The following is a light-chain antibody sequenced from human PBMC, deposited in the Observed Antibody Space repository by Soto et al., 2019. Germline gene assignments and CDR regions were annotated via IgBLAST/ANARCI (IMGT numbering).Light chain of an antibody. V-gene: IGLV3-1*01. CDR2: EDN. CDR1: KLGDKY. CDR3: QAWDSSTHYV. Sequence: SYELTQPPSVSVSPGQTASIPCSGDKLGDKYASWYQQRPGQSPVVVIYEDNKRPPGIPGRFSGSNSGNTATLTISGTQATDEADYYCQAWDSSTHYVFGTGTKVTVL. J-gene: IGLJ1*01.